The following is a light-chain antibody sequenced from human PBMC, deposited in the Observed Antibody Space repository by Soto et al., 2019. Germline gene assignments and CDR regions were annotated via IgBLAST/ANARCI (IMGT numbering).Light chain of an antibody. CDR3: QQYSSSSMYT. V-gene: IGKV3-20*01. CDR1: QSITSDY. J-gene: IGKJ2*01. CDR2: GAS. Sequence: EIVLMQSPGTLSLSPGERATLSCRASQSITSDYLTWYQHKPGQAPSLLIYGASNRATGIPNRFSGSGSGTDFTLTISRLEPEDFAVYYCQQYSSSSMYTFGQGTKLEI.